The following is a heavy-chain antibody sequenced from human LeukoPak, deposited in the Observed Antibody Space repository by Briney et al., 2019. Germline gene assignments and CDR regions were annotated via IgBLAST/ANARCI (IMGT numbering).Heavy chain of an antibody. CDR1: GFSFSSYW. D-gene: IGHD6-13*01. V-gene: IGHV3-74*01. J-gene: IGHJ3*02. Sequence: GGSLRLSCAASGFSFSSYWMHWVRQAPGKGLVWVSRINNDGTATVYADSAKGRFTISRDNAKNTLSLQMNSLRAEDTAVYYCARWYSSSWNDAFDIWGQGTMVTVSS. CDR2: INNDGTAT. CDR3: ARWYSSSWNDAFDI.